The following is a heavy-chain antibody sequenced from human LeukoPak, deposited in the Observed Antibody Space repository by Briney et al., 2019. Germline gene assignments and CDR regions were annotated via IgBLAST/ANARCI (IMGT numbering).Heavy chain of an antibody. V-gene: IGHV1-8*01. Sequence: ASVKVSCKASGYTFTSYDINWVRQATGQGLEWMGWMNPNSGNTGCAQKFQGRVTMTRNTSISTAYMELSSLRSEDTAVYYCAREESVVAGTCGYWGQGTLVSVFS. CDR3: AREESVVAGTCGY. D-gene: IGHD6-19*01. CDR1: GYTFTSYD. CDR2: MNPNSGNT. J-gene: IGHJ4*02.